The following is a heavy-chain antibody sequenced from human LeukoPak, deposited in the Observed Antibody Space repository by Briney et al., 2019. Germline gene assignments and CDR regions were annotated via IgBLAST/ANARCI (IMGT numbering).Heavy chain of an antibody. D-gene: IGHD3-9*01. CDR3: ARDRIDWLLYRPPHYYYYYYMDV. CDR2: IYTSGST. J-gene: IGHJ6*03. Sequence: PSETLSLTCTVSGGSISSGSYYWSWIRQPAGKGLEWIGRIYTSGSTNYNPSLKSRVTISVDTSKNQFSLKLSSVTAADTAVYYCARDRIDWLLYRPPHYYYYYYMDVWGKGTTVTVSS. CDR1: GGSISSGSYY. V-gene: IGHV4-61*02.